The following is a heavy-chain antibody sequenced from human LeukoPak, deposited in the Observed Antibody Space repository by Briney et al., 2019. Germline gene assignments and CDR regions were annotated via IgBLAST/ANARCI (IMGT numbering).Heavy chain of an antibody. Sequence: KPSETLSLTCTVSDGSISSYYWSWIRQPPGKGLEWIGYIYYNGNTKYNPSLKSRATISVDTSKNQFSLKLRSVTAADTAVYYCARTYLGYYDSSGYAYYFDYWGQGTLVPVSS. CDR1: DGSISSYY. CDR3: ARTYLGYYDSSGYAYYFDY. V-gene: IGHV4-59*08. J-gene: IGHJ4*02. D-gene: IGHD3-22*01. CDR2: IYYNGNT.